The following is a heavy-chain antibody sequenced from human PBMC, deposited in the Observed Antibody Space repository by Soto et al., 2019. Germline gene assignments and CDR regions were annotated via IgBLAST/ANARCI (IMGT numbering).Heavy chain of an antibody. CDR2: ISYDGSNK. V-gene: IGHV3-30-3*01. D-gene: IGHD6-19*01. CDR3: ATGGGQWLTPPPFDY. Sequence: GGSLRLSCAASGFTFSSYAMHWVRQAPGKGLEWVAVISYDGSNKYYADSVKGRFTISRDNSKNTLYLQMNSLRAEDTAVYYCATGGGQWLTPPPFDYCGQGTLVTVSS. CDR1: GFTFSSYA. J-gene: IGHJ4*02.